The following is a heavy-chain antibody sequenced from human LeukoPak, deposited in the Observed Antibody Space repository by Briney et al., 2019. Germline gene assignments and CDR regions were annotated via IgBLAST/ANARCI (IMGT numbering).Heavy chain of an antibody. Sequence: SETLSLTCTVSGGSISSSSYYWGWIRQPPGKGLEWIGSIYYSGSTYYNPSLKSRVTISVDTSKNQFSLKLSSVTAADTAVYYCARDGRQWLARGAFDIWGQGTMVTVSS. D-gene: IGHD6-19*01. V-gene: IGHV4-39*02. J-gene: IGHJ3*02. CDR3: ARDGRQWLARGAFDI. CDR2: IYYSGST. CDR1: GGSISSSSYY.